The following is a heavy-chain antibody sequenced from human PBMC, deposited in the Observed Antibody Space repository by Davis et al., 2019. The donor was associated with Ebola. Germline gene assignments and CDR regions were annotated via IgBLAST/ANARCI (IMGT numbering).Heavy chain of an antibody. CDR2: INHSGST. V-gene: IGHV4-34*01. CDR3: ARGPAWFDP. CDR1: GGSFSGYY. J-gene: IGHJ5*02. Sequence: MPSETLSLTCAVYGGSFSGYYWSWIRQPPGKGLEWIGEINHSGSTNYNPSLKSRVTISVDPSKNQLKVISVTAADTAVYYCARGPAWFDPWGQGTLVTVSS.